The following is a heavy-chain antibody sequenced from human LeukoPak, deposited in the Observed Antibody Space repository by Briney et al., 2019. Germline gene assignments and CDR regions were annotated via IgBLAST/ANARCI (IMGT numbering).Heavy chain of an antibody. CDR1: GGSISSSSYY. V-gene: IGHV4-39*01. D-gene: IGHD6-6*01. CDR3: ASPSSSSSTYDY. CDR2: INYSGNT. Sequence: SETLSLTCIVSGGSISSSSYYWGWLRQPPGKRLEWIGSINYSGNTYYNASLKSRVTISVDTSKNQFSLKLSSVTAADTAVYYCASPSSSSSTYDYWGQGTLVTVSS. J-gene: IGHJ4*02.